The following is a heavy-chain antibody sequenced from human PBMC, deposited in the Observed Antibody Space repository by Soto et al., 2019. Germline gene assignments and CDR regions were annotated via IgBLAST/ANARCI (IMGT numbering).Heavy chain of an antibody. Sequence: ASVKVSCKVSGYTLTELSMHWVRQAPGKGLEWMGGFDPEDGETIYAQKFQGRVTMTEDTSTDTAYMELSSLRPEDTAVYYCATSPRIYYDSSGYYSDWFDPWGQGTLVTVSS. CDR1: GYTLTELS. D-gene: IGHD3-22*01. CDR2: FDPEDGET. CDR3: ATSPRIYYDSSGYYSDWFDP. V-gene: IGHV1-24*01. J-gene: IGHJ5*02.